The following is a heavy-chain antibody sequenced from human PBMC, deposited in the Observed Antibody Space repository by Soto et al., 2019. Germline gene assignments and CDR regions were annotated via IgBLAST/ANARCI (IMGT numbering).Heavy chain of an antibody. CDR3: ARDPGWNYDY. D-gene: IGHD1-7*01. CDR1: GYTFTSYA. CDR2: INAGNGNT. J-gene: IGHJ4*02. Sequence: QVQLVQSGAEEKKPGASVKVSCKASGYTFTSYAMHWVRQAPGQRLEWMGWINAGNGNTKYSQKFQGRVTITRDTSASTAYMELSTLRSEDTGVYYWARDPGWNYDYWGEGTLVTVSS. V-gene: IGHV1-3*05.